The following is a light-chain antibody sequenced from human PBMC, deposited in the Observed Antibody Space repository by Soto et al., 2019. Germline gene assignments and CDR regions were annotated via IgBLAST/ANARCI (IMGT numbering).Light chain of an antibody. Sequence: QSALTQPASVSGSPGQSITISCTGTSSDVGGYNYVSWYHQHLGKAPKLMIYDVSNRPSGVSNRFSGATSGNTASLTDSGLQAEDEADYYCSSYTGSSTYVFGNGTKLTVL. CDR3: SSYTGSSTYV. CDR2: DVS. V-gene: IGLV2-14*01. J-gene: IGLJ1*01. CDR1: SSDVGGYNY.